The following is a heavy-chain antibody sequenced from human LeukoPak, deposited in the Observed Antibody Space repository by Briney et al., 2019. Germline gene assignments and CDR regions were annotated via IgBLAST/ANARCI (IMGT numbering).Heavy chain of an antibody. CDR2: IDWDDDK. CDR1: GFSISTSGMC. CDR3: ARMGLRDSYYYMDV. D-gene: IGHD5-12*01. Sequence: SGPAPVKPTQTLPLTCTFSGFSISTSGMCVSWIRQPPGKALEWLARIDWDDDKYYSTSLKTRLTISKDTSKNQVVLTMTNMDPVDTATYYCARMGLRDSYYYMDVWGKGTTVTVSS. V-gene: IGHV2-70*11. J-gene: IGHJ6*03.